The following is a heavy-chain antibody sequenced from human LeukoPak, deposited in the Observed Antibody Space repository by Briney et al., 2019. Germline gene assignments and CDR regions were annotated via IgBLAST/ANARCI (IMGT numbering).Heavy chain of an antibody. CDR3: AKGFGSYYSSGVYMAY. CDR1: GFIFSNYA. J-gene: IGHJ4*02. CDR2: ISYDGTIK. D-gene: IGHD1-26*01. V-gene: IGHV3-30*14. Sequence: GGSLRLSCAASGFIFSNYAMHWVRQAPGKGLQWVAVISYDGTIKYYAESVKGRFTISRDNSKNTLYVQMNSLRADDTAVYYCAKGFGSYYSSGVYMAYWGQGTLVTVSS.